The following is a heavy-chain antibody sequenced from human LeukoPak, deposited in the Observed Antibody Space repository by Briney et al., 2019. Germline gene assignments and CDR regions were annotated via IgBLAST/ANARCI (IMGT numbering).Heavy chain of an antibody. V-gene: IGHV1-24*01. Sequence: GASVKVSCKVSGYTLTELSRHWVRQAPGKGLEWMGGFDPEDGETIYAQKFQGRVTMTEDTSTDTAYMELSSLRSEDTAVYYCATQGFNYYDSSGYPLHFDYWGQGTLVTVSS. J-gene: IGHJ4*02. CDR3: ATQGFNYYDSSGYPLHFDY. CDR1: GYTLTELS. CDR2: FDPEDGET. D-gene: IGHD3-22*01.